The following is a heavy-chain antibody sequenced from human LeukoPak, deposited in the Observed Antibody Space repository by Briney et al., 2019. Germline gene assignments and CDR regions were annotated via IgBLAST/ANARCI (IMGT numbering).Heavy chain of an antibody. CDR2: INPNSGGT. Sequence: ASVKVSCKASGYTFTGYYMHWVRQAPGQGLEWMGWINPNSGGTNYARKFQGRVTMTRDTSISTAYMELSRLRSDDTAVYYCARDRTTSRYCSGGSCYSAWTDFDYWGQGTLVTVSS. CDR3: ARDRTTSRYCSGGSCYSAWTDFDY. J-gene: IGHJ4*02. V-gene: IGHV1-2*02. D-gene: IGHD2-15*01. CDR1: GYTFTGYY.